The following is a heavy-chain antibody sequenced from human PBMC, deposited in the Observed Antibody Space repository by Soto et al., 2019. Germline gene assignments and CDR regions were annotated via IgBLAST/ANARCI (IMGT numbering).Heavy chain of an antibody. D-gene: IGHD3-16*01. CDR3: TTVFPRDCYNYVLYLVS. J-gene: IGHJ5*02. CDR2: IKSKTDGGTT. V-gene: IGHV3-15*01. Sequence: LRLSCAASGFTFNNAWMSWVRQAPGKGLEWVGRIKSKTDGGTTDYAAPVKGRFTISRDDSKNTLYLQMNSLKTEDTAVYYCTTVFPRDCYNYVLYLVSWGQGTLVTVSS. CDR1: GFTFNNAW.